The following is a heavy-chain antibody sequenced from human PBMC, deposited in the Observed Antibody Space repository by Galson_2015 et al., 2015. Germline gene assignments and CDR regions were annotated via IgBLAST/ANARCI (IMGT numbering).Heavy chain of an antibody. CDR3: AKDRYCSGGSCFDYFDY. J-gene: IGHJ4*02. CDR1: GFTFSSYA. D-gene: IGHD2-15*01. CDR2: ISGSGGST. V-gene: IGHV3-23*01. Sequence: SLRLSCAASGFTFSSYAMSWVRQAPGKGLEWVSAISGSGGSTYYADSVKGRFTISRDNSKNTLYLQMNSLRAEDTAVYYCAKDRYCSGGSCFDYFDYWVQGPLVTVSS.